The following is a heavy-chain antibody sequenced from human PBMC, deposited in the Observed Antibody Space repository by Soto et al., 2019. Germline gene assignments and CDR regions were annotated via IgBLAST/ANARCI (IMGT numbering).Heavy chain of an antibody. CDR2: IKVDGSEQ. CDR1: GFTFSSYW. Sequence: GGSLRISCAASGFTFSSYWMNWVRQPPGKGLEWVANIKVDGSEQYYADSVKGRFTISRDNTKNSLYLQMHSLTDGDTAMYYCARAPHGMDVWGRGTTVTVSS. CDR3: ARAPHGMDV. V-gene: IGHV3-7*03. J-gene: IGHJ6*02.